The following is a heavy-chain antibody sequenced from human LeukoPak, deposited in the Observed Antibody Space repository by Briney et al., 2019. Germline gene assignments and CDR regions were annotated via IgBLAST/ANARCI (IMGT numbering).Heavy chain of an antibody. J-gene: IGHJ4*02. CDR1: GFTFSDYS. V-gene: IGHV3-21*01. Sequence: MHGESLKISCAASGFTFSDYSMNWVRQAPGKGLEWVSSISRTSSYISYADSVKGRFTISRDNAKNSLYLQMNSLRAEDTAVYYCARGRDAGSYVDYWGQGTLVTVSS. CDR2: ISRTSSYI. D-gene: IGHD3-10*01. CDR3: ARGRDAGSYVDY.